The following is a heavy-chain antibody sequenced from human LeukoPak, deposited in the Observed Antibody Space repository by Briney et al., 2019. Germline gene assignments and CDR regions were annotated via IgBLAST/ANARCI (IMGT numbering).Heavy chain of an antibody. J-gene: IGHJ4*02. CDR2: ISSSSDYI. Sequence: GGSLRLSCAASGFTFSSYAMSWVRQAPGKGLEWVSSISSSSDYIFYADSVKGRFTISRDNAKNSLYLQMNSLRTEDTAVYYCTRGTDGLWDFWGQGTLVTVSS. V-gene: IGHV3-21*06. CDR1: GFTFSSYA. D-gene: IGHD2-8*01. CDR3: TRGTDGLWDF.